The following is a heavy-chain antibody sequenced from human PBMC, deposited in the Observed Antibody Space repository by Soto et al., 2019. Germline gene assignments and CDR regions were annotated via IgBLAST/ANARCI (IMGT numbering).Heavy chain of an antibody. V-gene: IGHV4-59*08. J-gene: IGHJ4*02. CDR1: GGSISSYY. D-gene: IGHD6-19*01. CDR2: IYSSGST. Sequence: SETLSLTCTVSGGSISSYYWSWIRQPPGKGLEWIGYIYSSGSTNYNPSLKSRVTISVDTSKNQFSLKLSSVTAADTAVYYCARHTGYSSGWYFFDYWGQGTLVTVS. CDR3: ARHTGYSSGWYFFDY.